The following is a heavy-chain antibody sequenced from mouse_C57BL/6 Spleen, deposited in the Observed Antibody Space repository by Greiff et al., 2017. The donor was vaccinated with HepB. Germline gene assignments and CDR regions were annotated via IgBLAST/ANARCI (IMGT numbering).Heavy chain of an antibody. CDR2: ISSGGDYI. Sequence: EVKVVESGEGLVKPGGSLKLSCAASGFTFSSYAMSWVRQTPEKRLEWVAYISSGGDYIYYEDTVKGRFTISRDNARNTLYLQMSSLKSEDTAMYYCTRSDSSGYVEYFDVWGTVTTVTVSS. CDR1: GFTFSSYA. D-gene: IGHD3-2*02. V-gene: IGHV5-9-1*02. J-gene: IGHJ1*03. CDR3: TRSDSSGYVEYFDV.